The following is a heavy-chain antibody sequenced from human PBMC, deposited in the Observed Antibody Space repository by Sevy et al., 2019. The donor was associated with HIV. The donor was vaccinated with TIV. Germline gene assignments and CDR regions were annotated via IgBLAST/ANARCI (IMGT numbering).Heavy chain of an antibody. CDR1: GGSFSSGNYY. D-gene: IGHD3-22*01. CDR3: ARVDRAYYDGSAFDF. J-gene: IGHJ4*02. V-gene: IGHV4-61*02. Sequence: SETLSLTCTVSGGSFSSGNYYWSWIRQPAGKGLEWIGRIYNSGSTNYNPSLKSRDTISVDTSKNQFSLRLSSVTAADTAVYYCARVDRAYYDGSAFDFWGQGTLVTVSS. CDR2: IYNSGST.